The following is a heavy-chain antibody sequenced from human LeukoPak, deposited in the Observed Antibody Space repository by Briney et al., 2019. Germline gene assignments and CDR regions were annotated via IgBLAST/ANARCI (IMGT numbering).Heavy chain of an antibody. V-gene: IGHV3-23*01. CDR3: AKDRTVGASYWYFDL. CDR2: IGGSGGST. J-gene: IGHJ2*01. Sequence: GGSLRLSCAASGLTFSSSSMSWVRQVPGKGLEWVSGIGGSGGSTYYAESVKGRFTISRDNSKSTMYLQMNTLRAEDTAIYYCAKDRTVGASYWYFDLWGRGTLVTVSS. CDR1: GLTFSSSS. D-gene: IGHD1-26*01.